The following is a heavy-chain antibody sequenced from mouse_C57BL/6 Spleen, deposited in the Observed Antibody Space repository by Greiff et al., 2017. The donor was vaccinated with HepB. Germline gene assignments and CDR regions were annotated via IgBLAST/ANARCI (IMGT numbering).Heavy chain of an antibody. V-gene: IGHV5-6*02. CDR1: GFTFSSYG. CDR3: ARQDGSRVPPFDY. J-gene: IGHJ2*01. Sequence: DVMLVESGGDLVKPGGSLKLSCAASGFTFSSYGMSWVRQTPDKRLEWVATISSGGSYTYYPDSVKGRFTISRDNAKNTLYLQMSSLKSEDTAMYYCARQDGSRVPPFDYWGQGTTLTVSS. D-gene: IGHD1-1*01. CDR2: ISSGGSYT.